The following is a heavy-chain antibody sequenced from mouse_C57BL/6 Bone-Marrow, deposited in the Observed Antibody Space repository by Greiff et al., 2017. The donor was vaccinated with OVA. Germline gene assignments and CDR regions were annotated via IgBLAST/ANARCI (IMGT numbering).Heavy chain of an antibody. Sequence: VKLQESDAELVKPGASVKISCKVSGYTFTDHTIHWMKQRPEQGLEWIGYIYPRDGSTKYNEKFKGKATLTADKSSSTAYMQLNSLTSEDSAVYFCARAQVLYDYAMDYWGQGTSVTVSS. CDR1: GYTFTDHT. V-gene: IGHV1-78*01. D-gene: IGHD2-12*01. J-gene: IGHJ4*01. CDR2: IYPRDGST. CDR3: ARAQVLYDYAMDY.